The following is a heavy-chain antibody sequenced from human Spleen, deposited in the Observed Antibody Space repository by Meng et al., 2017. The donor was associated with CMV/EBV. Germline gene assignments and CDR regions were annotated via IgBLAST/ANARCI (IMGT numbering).Heavy chain of an antibody. D-gene: IGHD2-2*01. CDR3: AKAVVPVYYYYGMDV. CDR2: LSGSGGAT. V-gene: IGHV3-23*01. CDR1: GFMFSSYG. J-gene: IGHJ6*02. Sequence: GGSLRLSCVASGFMFSSYGMYWVRQAPGKGLEWVSGLSGSGGATYYADSVKGRFTISRDNSKNTLYLDMNSLRAEDTAIYYCAKAVVPVYYYYGMDVWGRGTTVTVSS.